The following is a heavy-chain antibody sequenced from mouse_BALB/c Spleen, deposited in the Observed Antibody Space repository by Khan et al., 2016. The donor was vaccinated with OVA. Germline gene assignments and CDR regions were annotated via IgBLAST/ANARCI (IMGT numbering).Heavy chain of an antibody. CDR2: ISSGGST. V-gene: IGHV5-6-5*01. J-gene: IGHJ3*01. CDR1: GFTFSNYA. CDR3: ARDYWFTY. Sequence: EVELVESGGGLVKPGGSLKLSCAASGFTFSNYAISWVRQTPEKRLEWVASISSGGSTYYPDSVKGRFTISRDNDRNILYLQMSSLRSEDTAMYYCARDYWFTYWGQGTLVTVSA.